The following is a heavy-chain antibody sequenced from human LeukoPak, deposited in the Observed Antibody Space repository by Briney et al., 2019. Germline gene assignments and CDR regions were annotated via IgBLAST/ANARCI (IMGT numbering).Heavy chain of an antibody. CDR2: IIPIFGTA. CDR3: AREGGMYYDFWSGYYLKAFDI. Sequence: SVKVSCKASGGTFSSYAISWVRQAPGQGLEWMGGIIPIFGTANYAQKFQGRVTITADEPTSTTYMELSSLRSEDTAVYYCAREGGMYYDFWSGYYLKAFDIWGQGTMVTVSS. CDR1: GGTFSSYA. D-gene: IGHD3-3*01. V-gene: IGHV1-69*13. J-gene: IGHJ3*02.